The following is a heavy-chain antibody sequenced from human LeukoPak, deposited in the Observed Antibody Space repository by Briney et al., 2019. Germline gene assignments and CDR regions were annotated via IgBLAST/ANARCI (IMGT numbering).Heavy chain of an antibody. CDR2: ISSSSSYI. J-gene: IGHJ4*02. CDR1: GFTFSSYS. D-gene: IGHD3-9*01. CDR3: ARGLVLRYFDWFHTPDY. Sequence: GGSLRLSCAASGFTFSSYSMNWVRQAPGKGLEWVSSISSSSSYIYYADSVKGRFTISRDNAKNSLYLQMNSLRAEDTAVYYCARGLVLRYFDWFHTPDYWGQGTLVTVSS. V-gene: IGHV3-21*01.